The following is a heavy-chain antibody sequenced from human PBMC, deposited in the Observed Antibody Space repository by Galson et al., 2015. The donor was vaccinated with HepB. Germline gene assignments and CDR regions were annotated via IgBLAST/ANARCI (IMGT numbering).Heavy chain of an antibody. Sequence: SLRLSCAASGFTFSSYAMHWVRQAPGKGLEWVAVISYDGSNKYYADSVKGRFTISRDNSKNTLYLQMNSLRAEDTAVYYCARDPGTGGPEAWGQGTLVTVSS. J-gene: IGHJ4*02. CDR1: GFTFSSYA. D-gene: IGHD7-27*01. V-gene: IGHV3-30-3*01. CDR3: ARDPGTGGPEA. CDR2: ISYDGSNK.